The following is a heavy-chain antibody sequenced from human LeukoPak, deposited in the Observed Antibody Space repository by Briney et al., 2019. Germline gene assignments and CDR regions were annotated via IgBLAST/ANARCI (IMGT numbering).Heavy chain of an antibody. CDR2: IYSGGST. CDR3: ASLHQVRGVTVFDY. V-gene: IGHV3-53*01. Sequence: GGSLRLPCAASGFTVSSNYMSWVRQAPGKGLEWVSVIYSGGSTYYADSVKGRFTISRDNSKNTLYLQMNSLRAEDTAVYYCASLHQVRGVTVFDYWGQGTLVTVSS. D-gene: IGHD3-10*01. J-gene: IGHJ4*02. CDR1: GFTVSSNY.